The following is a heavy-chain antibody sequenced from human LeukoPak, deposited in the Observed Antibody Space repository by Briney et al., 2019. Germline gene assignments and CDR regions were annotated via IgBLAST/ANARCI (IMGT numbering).Heavy chain of an antibody. CDR2: IYSGGST. CDR3: ARGRSKDYYYMDV. CDR1: GFTVSSNY. V-gene: IGHV3-53*01. Sequence: GGSLRLSCAASGFTVSSNYMSWVRQAPGKGLEWVSVIYSGGSTYYADSVKGRFTISRDNSKNTLYLQMNSLRAEDTAVYYCARGRSKDYYYMDVWGKGTPVTVSS. J-gene: IGHJ6*03.